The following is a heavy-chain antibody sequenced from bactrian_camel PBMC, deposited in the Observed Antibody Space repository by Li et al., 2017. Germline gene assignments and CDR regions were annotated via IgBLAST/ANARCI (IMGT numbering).Heavy chain of an antibody. D-gene: IGHD7*01. CDR1: GFTYR. Sequence: HVQLVESGGGSVQAGGSLRLTCAASGFTYRLAWFRQATGKEREGVAFINRNDGSTFYADSVKGRFTISLDRSKNTLYLQMNALKPEDTAKYFCAAGYARFGTTFRADEYNYWGQGTQVTVS. J-gene: IGHJ4*01. CDR2: INRNDGST. CDR3: AAGYARFGTTFRADEYNY. V-gene: IGHV3S63*01.